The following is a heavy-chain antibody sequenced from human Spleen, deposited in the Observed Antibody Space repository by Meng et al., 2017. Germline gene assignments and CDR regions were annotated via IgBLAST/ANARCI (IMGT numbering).Heavy chain of an antibody. V-gene: IGHV4-39*01. CDR2: IGHSGIT. Sequence: QLQLQESGPGLVKPSEPLSLTCTVSGGSISTSGYYWGWIRQPPGKGLEWIGSIGHSGITYYTPSLKSRVTVSIDTSKSQFSLKLTSVTAADTAVYYCVRSSGWVRTGFDPWGQGTLVTVSS. CDR3: VRSSGWVRTGFDP. J-gene: IGHJ5*02. CDR1: GGSISTSGYY. D-gene: IGHD6-19*01.